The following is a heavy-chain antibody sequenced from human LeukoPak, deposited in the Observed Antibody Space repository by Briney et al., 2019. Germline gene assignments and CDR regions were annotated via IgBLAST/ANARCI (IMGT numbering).Heavy chain of an antibody. D-gene: IGHD3-10*01. Sequence: KTSETLSLTCTVSGGSISSGSYYWNWIRKPAGKGLEWIGRISNSGNTNYNPSITGRVTISRDTSNNQFSLKMNSVTAADTAVYFCARGAWFGELAIDRWGQGTLVTVSS. CDR3: ARGAWFGELAIDR. CDR2: ISNSGNT. J-gene: IGHJ5*02. V-gene: IGHV4-61*02. CDR1: GGSISSGSYY.